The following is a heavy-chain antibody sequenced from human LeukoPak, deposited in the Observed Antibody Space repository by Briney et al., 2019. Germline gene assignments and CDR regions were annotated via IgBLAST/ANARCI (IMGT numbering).Heavy chain of an antibody. Sequence: PGGSLRLSCAASGFTLSSNYMTWVRQAPGKGLEWLSVIHSGGNTYYADSVEGRFSVSRDNSQDTLYLQMNSLRAEDTAVYYCAQFPGEGYWGQGTRVTVSS. D-gene: IGHD4-17*01. CDR3: AQFPGEGY. V-gene: IGHV3-53*05. CDR2: IHSGGNT. CDR1: GFTLSSNY. J-gene: IGHJ4*02.